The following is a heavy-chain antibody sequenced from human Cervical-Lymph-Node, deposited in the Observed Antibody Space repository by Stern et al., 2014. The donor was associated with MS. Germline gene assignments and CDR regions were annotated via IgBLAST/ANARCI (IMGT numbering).Heavy chain of an antibody. CDR1: GFNFDDYV. CDR3: AKGRSGYGCMDA. D-gene: IGHD5-18*01. J-gene: IGHJ6*02. CDR2: ISWDATTE. Sequence: EVQLLESGGVVVQPGGSLRLSCAATGFNFDDYVMHWVRQAPGKGLEWVSLISWDATTEYYADSVKGRFTISRDSRTDFLYLEMNSLRPEDTGLYYCAKGRSGYGCMDAWGQGTTVIVSS. V-gene: IGHV3-43*01.